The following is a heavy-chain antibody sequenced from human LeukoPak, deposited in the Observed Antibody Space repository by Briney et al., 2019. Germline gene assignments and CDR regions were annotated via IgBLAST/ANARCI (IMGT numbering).Heavy chain of an antibody. D-gene: IGHD6-6*01. V-gene: IGHV3-33*01. Sequence: PGGSLRLSCAASGFTFSSYGMHWVRQAPGKGLEWVAVIWYDGSNKYYADSVKGRFTISRDNSKNTLYLQMNSLRAEDTAVYYCARDHPYSSSSGPFLDYWGQGTLVTVSS. CDR1: GFTFSSYG. J-gene: IGHJ4*02. CDR2: IWYDGSNK. CDR3: ARDHPYSSSSGPFLDY.